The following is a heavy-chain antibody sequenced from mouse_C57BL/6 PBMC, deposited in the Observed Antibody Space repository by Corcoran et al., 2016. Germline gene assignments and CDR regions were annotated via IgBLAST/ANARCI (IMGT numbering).Heavy chain of an antibody. J-gene: IGHJ2*01. CDR1: GYTFTDYY. CDR3: ARSDYLGY. Sequence: EVQLQQSGPELVKPGASVKISCKASGYTFTDYYMNWVKQSHGKSLEWIGDINPNNGGTSYNQKFKGKATLTVDKSSSTAYMELRSLTSEDSAVYYCARSDYLGYWGQGTTLTVSS. CDR2: INPNNGGT. V-gene: IGHV1-26*01.